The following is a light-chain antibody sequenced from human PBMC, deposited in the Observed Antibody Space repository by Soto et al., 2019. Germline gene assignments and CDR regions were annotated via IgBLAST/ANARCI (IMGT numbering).Light chain of an antibody. V-gene: IGLV2-23*03. Sequence: QSALTQPASVSGSPGQSITISCTGTSSYVGSYNLVSWYQQHPGKAPKLMIYEGSKRPSGVSNRLSGSKSGNTASLPISGLQAEEEADYYCCSYAGSSTFWVFGVGTKLTVL. J-gene: IGLJ3*02. CDR3: CSYAGSSTFWV. CDR2: EGS. CDR1: SSYVGSYNL.